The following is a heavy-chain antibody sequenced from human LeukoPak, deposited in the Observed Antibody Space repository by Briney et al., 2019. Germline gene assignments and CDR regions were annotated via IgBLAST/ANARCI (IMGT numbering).Heavy chain of an antibody. V-gene: IGHV5-51*01. CDR2: IYLGDSDT. D-gene: IGHD6-6*01. CDR1: GNSFTSYW. CDR3: ARRPAYGSSSWFDP. J-gene: IGHJ5*02. Sequence: GESLKISCKGSGNSFTSYWIGWVRQMPGKGLEWMGIIYLGDSDTRYSPSFQGQVTISADKSINTAYLQWSSLRASDTAMYYCARRPAYGSSSWFDPWGQGTLVTVSS.